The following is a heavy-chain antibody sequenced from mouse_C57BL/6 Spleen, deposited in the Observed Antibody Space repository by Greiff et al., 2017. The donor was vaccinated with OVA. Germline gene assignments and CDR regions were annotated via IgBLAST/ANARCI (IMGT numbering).Heavy chain of an antibody. CDR2: INPNNGGT. D-gene: IGHD1-1*01. CDR3: AYYGSSHWYFDV. Sequence: VQLQQSGPELVKPGASVKISCKASGYTFTDYYMNWVKQSHGKSLEWIGDINPNNGGTSYNQKFKGKATLTVDKSSSTAYMELRSLTSEDSAGYYCAYYGSSHWYFDVWGTGTTVTVSS. J-gene: IGHJ1*03. V-gene: IGHV1-26*01. CDR1: GYTFTDYY.